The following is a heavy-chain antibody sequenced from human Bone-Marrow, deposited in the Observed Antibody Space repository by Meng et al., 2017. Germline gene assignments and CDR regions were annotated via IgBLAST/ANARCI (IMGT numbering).Heavy chain of an antibody. CDR2: ISSSSSYI. CDR3: ARQYGSGSYYKHIDY. V-gene: IGHV3-21*01. Sequence: GESLKISCAASGFTFSSYSMNWVRQAPGKGLEWVSSISSSSSYIYYADSVKGRFTISRDNAKNSLYLQMNSLRAEDTAVYYCARQYGSGSYYKHIDYWGQGTLVT. D-gene: IGHD3-10*01. CDR1: GFTFSSYS. J-gene: IGHJ4*02.